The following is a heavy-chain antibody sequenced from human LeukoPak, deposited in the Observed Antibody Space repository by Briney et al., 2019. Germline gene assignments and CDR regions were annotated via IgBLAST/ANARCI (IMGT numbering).Heavy chain of an antibody. CDR2: ISGSDGST. Sequence: GGSLRLSCAASGSTFSRYAMSWVRQAPGKGLEWLSAISGSDGSTYYADSVKGRFTISRDNSKNTLYLQMNSLGADDTAVYFCAKDISQGYTFGSIEEDYWGQGTLVTVSS. CDR1: GSTFSRYA. D-gene: IGHD5-18*01. J-gene: IGHJ4*02. CDR3: AKDISQGYTFGSIEEDY. V-gene: IGHV3-23*01.